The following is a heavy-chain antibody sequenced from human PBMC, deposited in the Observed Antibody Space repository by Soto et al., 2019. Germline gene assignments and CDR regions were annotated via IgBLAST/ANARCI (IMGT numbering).Heavy chain of an antibody. V-gene: IGHV3-9*01. J-gene: IGHJ6*03. D-gene: IGHD6-19*01. CDR1: GFTFDDYA. Sequence: EVHLVESGGGLVQPGRSLRLSCAASGFTFDDYAMHWVRQVPGKSLEWVSGISWNSGNIGYADSVKGRFTISRDNAKNSLYLQMNSLRVEDTALYFCAKDTYSSSPYYMDVWGKGTTVTVSS. CDR2: ISWNSGNI. CDR3: AKDTYSSSPYYMDV.